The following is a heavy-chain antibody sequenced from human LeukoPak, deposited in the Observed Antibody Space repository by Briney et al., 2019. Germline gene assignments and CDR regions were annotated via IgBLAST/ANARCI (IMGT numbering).Heavy chain of an antibody. V-gene: IGHV3-30*18. Sequence: GGSLRLSCAASGFTFSSYGMHWVRQAPGKGLEWVAVISYDGSNKYYADSVKGRFTISRDNSKNTLYLQMNSLRAEDTAVYYCAKGPPIVVVPAASDPDYWGQGTLVTVSS. CDR1: GFTFSSYG. CDR2: ISYDGSNK. D-gene: IGHD2-2*01. J-gene: IGHJ4*02. CDR3: AKGPPIVVVPAASDPDY.